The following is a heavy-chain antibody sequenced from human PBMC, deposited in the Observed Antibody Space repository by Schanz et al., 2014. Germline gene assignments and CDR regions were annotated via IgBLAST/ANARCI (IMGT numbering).Heavy chain of an antibody. V-gene: IGHV3-33*08. CDR3: ARANYRRKINFDY. Sequence: VQLLESGGGLVQPGGSLRLSCAASGFTFSSYAMHWVRQAPGKGLEWVAVIWYDENNKYYADSVKGRFTMSRDNSKNTLYLQMNSLRAEDTTVYYGARANYRRKINFDYWGRGTLVTVSS. J-gene: IGHJ4*02. D-gene: IGHD3-10*01. CDR2: IWYDENNK. CDR1: GFTFSSYA.